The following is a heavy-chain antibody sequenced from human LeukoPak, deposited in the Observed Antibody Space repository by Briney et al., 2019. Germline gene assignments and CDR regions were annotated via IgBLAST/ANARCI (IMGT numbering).Heavy chain of an antibody. J-gene: IGHJ4*02. CDR3: AKRGVVIRVILVGFHKEAYYFDS. V-gene: IGHV3-23*01. Sequence: GGPLRLSCAVSGITLSNYGMSWVRQAPGKGLEWVAGISDSGGSTNYADSVKGRFTISRDNPKNTLYLQMNSLRAEDTAVYFCAKRGVVIRVILVGFHKEAYYFDSWGQGALVTVSS. D-gene: IGHD3-22*01. CDR1: GITLSNYG. CDR2: ISDSGGST.